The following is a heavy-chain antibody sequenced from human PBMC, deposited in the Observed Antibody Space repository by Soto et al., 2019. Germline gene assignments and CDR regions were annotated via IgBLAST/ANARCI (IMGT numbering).Heavy chain of an antibody. Sequence: EVQLVESGGGLVQPGGSLRLSCAASGFTVSSNYMSWVRQAPGKGLEWVSVIYSGGSTYYADSVKGRFTISRDNSKNTLYLQMTSLRAEDTAVYYCARLFDYGDSNGFDPWGQGTLVTVSS. D-gene: IGHD4-17*01. CDR1: GFTVSSNY. J-gene: IGHJ5*02. CDR3: ARLFDYGDSNGFDP. CDR2: IYSGGST. V-gene: IGHV3-66*01.